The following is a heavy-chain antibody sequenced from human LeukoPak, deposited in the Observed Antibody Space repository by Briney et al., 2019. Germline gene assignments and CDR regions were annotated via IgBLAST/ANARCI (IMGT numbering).Heavy chain of an antibody. CDR1: GFTFSSYA. CDR3: ARRDYHGSSGYYDSSY. J-gene: IGHJ4*02. D-gene: IGHD3-22*01. V-gene: IGHV3-30-3*01. Sequence: PGGSLRLSCAASGFTFSSYAMHWVRQAPGKGLEWVAVISYDGSNKYYADSVKGRFTISRDNSKNTMYLQMNSLRAEDTAVYYCARRDYHGSSGYYDSSYWGQGTLVTVSS. CDR2: ISYDGSNK.